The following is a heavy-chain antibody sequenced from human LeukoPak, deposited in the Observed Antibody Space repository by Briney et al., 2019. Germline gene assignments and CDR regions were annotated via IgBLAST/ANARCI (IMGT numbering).Heavy chain of an antibody. CDR3: ARQGLRGFWFDP. J-gene: IGHJ5*02. CDR2: MNPNSGNT. CDR1: GYTFTSYD. D-gene: IGHD4-23*01. V-gene: IGHV1-8*01. Sequence: ASVKVSCKASGYTFTSYDINWVRQATGQGLEWMGWMNPNSGNTGYAQKFQGRVTMTRNTSISTAHMELSSLRSEDTAVYYCARQGLRGFWFDPWGQGTLVTVSS.